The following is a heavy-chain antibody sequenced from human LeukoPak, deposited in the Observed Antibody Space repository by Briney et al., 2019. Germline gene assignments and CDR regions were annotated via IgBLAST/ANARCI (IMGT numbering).Heavy chain of an antibody. CDR1: GGSISSGGYY. V-gene: IGHV4-31*03. J-gene: IGHJ6*02. Sequence: SQTLSLTCTVSGGSISSGGYYWSWIRQHPGKGLEWIRYIYYSGSTYYNPSLKSRVTISVDTSKNQFSLKLSSVTAADTAVYYCARDLGFGDPNYYGMDVWGQGTTVTVSS. CDR2: IYYSGST. D-gene: IGHD3-10*01. CDR3: ARDLGFGDPNYYGMDV.